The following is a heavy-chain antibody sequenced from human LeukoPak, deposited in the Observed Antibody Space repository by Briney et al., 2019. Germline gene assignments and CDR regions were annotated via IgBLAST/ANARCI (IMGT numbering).Heavy chain of an antibody. V-gene: IGHV3-23*01. J-gene: IGHJ4*02. CDR2: ISGSGGTT. Sequence: PGGSLRLSCAASGVTFRIYGMSWVRQAPGKGLEWVSGISGSGGTTNYAESVKGRFTISRDNSKNTLYLQMSSLRPEDAAVYYCAKAPVTTCRGAFCYPFDYWGLGTLVTVSS. D-gene: IGHD2-15*01. CDR3: AKAPVTTCRGAFCYPFDY. CDR1: GVTFRIYG.